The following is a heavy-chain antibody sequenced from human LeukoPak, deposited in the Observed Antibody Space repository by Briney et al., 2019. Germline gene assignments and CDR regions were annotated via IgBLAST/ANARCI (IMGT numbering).Heavy chain of an antibody. CDR3: ARSKESGLL. Sequence: GGSLRLSRAASGFTFSSYEMNWVRQAPGKGLEWVSYISSSGSTIYYADSVKGRFTISRDNAKNSLYLQMNSLRAEDTAVYYCARSKESGLLWGQGTLVTVSS. J-gene: IGHJ4*02. V-gene: IGHV3-48*03. D-gene: IGHD3-10*01. CDR1: GFTFSSYE. CDR2: ISSSGSTI.